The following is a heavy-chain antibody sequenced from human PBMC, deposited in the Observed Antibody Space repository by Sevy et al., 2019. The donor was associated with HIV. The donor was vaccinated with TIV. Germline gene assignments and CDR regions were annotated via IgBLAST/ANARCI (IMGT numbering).Heavy chain of an antibody. J-gene: IGHJ6*02. CDR1: VGTFSSYA. V-gene: IGHV1-69*13. CDR3: ARGPRRVPAAIRVGDYYYYGMDV. Sequence: ASVKVSCKASVGTFSSYAISWVRQAPGQGLEWMGGIIPIFGTANYAQKFQGRVTITADESTSTAYMELSSLRSEDTAVYYCARGPRRVPAAIRVGDYYYYGMDVWGQGTTVTVSS. D-gene: IGHD2-2*02. CDR2: IIPIFGTA.